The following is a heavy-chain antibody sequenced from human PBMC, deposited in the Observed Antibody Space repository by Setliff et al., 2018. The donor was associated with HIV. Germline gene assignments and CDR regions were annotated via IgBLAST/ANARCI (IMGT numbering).Heavy chain of an antibody. CDR2: IFDSGTT. CDR1: GGSITSYY. V-gene: IGHV4-59*08. CDR3: ARQGGYNSPLMV. J-gene: IGHJ4*02. Sequence: LPETLSLTCTVSGGSITSYYWNWIRQSPGKGLEWIGYIFDSGTTKYNPSVPSRVTISVDASKNQFFLQLISVTAADTAVYYCARQGGYNSPLMVWGQGKRVTV. D-gene: IGHD3-10*01.